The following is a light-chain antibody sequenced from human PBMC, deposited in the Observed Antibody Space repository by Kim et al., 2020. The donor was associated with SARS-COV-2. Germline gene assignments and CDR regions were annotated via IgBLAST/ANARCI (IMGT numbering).Light chain of an antibody. CDR2: GAS. J-gene: IGKJ2*01. Sequence: EIVMTQSPAPLSVSPGERATLSCRASQSVSSNLAWYQKKPGQAPRLVIYGASTRAAGVPARFSGSVSGAEFTLTITNLQPEDCAVYYCQQYNKWMYTFGQGTKLEI. V-gene: IGKV3D-15*01. CDR3: QQYNKWMYT. CDR1: QSVSSN.